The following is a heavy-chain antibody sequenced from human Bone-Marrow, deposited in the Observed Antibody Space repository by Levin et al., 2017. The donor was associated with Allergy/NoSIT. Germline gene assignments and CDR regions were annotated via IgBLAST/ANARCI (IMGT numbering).Heavy chain of an antibody. J-gene: IGHJ4*02. CDR3: VRVSNYIWGTYRSNFDF. Sequence: GGSLRLSCEASGFIFNDYGMNWVRQVPGKGLEWVSGINWNGESSGYADSVKGRFTISRDTAKSSLYLQLNNLRAEDTALYYCVRVSNYIWGTYRSNFDFWGQGTLVTVSS. D-gene: IGHD3-16*02. V-gene: IGHV3-20*04. CDR1: GFIFNDYG. CDR2: INWNGESS.